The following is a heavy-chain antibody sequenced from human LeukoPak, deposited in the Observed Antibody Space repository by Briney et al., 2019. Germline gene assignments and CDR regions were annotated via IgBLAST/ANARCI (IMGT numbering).Heavy chain of an antibody. CDR3: ARTGTAGTNYYYYYYMDV. CDR1: GFTFSDYY. Sequence: PGGSLRLSCAASGFTFSDYYMSWIRQAPGKGREGVSYISSSGSTIYYADSVKGRFTISRDNAKNSLYLQMNSLRAEDTAVYYCARTGTAGTNYYYYYYMDVWGKGTTVTVSS. J-gene: IGHJ6*03. CDR2: ISSSGSTI. D-gene: IGHD6-13*01. V-gene: IGHV3-11*01.